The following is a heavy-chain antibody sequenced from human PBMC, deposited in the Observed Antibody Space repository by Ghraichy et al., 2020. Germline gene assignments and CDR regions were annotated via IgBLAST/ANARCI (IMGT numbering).Heavy chain of an antibody. J-gene: IGHJ4*02. CDR1: GGSFSGYY. CDR3: ARRHDENAGGFDY. CDR2: INHSGST. V-gene: IGHV4-34*01. D-gene: IGHD1-1*01. Sequence: SETLSLTCAVYGGSFSGYYWSWIRQPPGKGLEWIGEINHSGSTNYNPSLKSRVTISVDTSKNQFSLKLSSVTAADTAVYYCARRHDENAGGFDYWGQGTLVTVSS.